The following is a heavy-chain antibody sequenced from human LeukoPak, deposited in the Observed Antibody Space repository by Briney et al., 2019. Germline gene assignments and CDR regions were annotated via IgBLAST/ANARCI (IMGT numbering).Heavy chain of an antibody. CDR1: GGSFSGCY. CDR2: INHSGST. V-gene: IGHV4-34*01. D-gene: IGHD3-10*01. Sequence: PSETLSLTCAVYGGSFSGCYWSWIRQPPGKGLEWIGEINHSGSTNYNPSLKSRVTISVDTSKNQFSLKLSSVTAADTAVYYCARGRYYYGSGSFDYWGQGTLVTVSS. J-gene: IGHJ4*02. CDR3: ARGRYYYGSGSFDY.